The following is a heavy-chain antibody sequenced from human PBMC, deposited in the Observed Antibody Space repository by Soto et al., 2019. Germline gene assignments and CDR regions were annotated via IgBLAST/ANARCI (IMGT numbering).Heavy chain of an antibody. CDR3: ARVTGHYYYGMAV. CDR1: GGSISSSNW. V-gene: IGHV4-4*02. CDR2: IYHSGST. Sequence: QVQLQESGPGLVKPSGTLSLTCAVSGGSISSSNWWSWVRQPPGKGLEWIGEIYHSGSTNYNPSRKSRVTISVDKSKSQFSLRLSAVTAADAAVYYCARVTGHYYYGMAVWGQGTTVTVFS. D-gene: IGHD3-10*01. J-gene: IGHJ6*02.